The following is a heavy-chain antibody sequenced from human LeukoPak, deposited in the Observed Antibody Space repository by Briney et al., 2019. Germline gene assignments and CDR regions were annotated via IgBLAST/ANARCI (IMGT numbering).Heavy chain of an antibody. CDR1: GASITSGRYY. V-gene: IGHV4-39*02. CDR3: AAGGDDAKAGY. D-gene: IGHD3-16*01. J-gene: IGHJ4*02. Sequence: SETLSLTCSVYGASITSGRYYWGWMRQAPGKGLEWIGTLHYSGPPTFYNPSLESRVSLFSDTSRNDFSLRLRSVTAADTAVYYCAAGGDDAKAGYWGQGTLVTVSS. CDR2: LHYSGPPT.